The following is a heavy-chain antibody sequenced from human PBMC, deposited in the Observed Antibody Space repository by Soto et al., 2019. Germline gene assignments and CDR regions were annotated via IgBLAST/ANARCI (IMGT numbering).Heavy chain of an antibody. J-gene: IGHJ3*02. D-gene: IGHD2-8*02. CDR1: GSEIRILPYH. CDR2: IYNSGST. V-gene: IGHV4-39*01. Sequence: SESVSLTCTPSGSEIRILPYHRSWIRHYPGKGLEWIGSIYNSGSTYYNPPLKSRVTISVDTSKNQFSLKLSSVTAADTAVYYCARQYGWDAFDSRGKGTKVTVAS. CDR3: ARQYGWDAFDS.